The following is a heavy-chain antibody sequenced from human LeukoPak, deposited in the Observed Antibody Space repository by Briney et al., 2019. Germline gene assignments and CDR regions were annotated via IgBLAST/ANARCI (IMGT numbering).Heavy chain of an antibody. V-gene: IGHV1-24*01. CDR1: GYTLTELS. D-gene: IGHD2-2*01. CDR3: ARTTDIVVVPAPTSIDY. CDR2: FDPEDGET. J-gene: IGHJ4*02. Sequence: ASVKVSCKVSGYTLTELSMHWVRQAPGKGLEWMGGFDPEDGETIYAQKFQGRVTMTEDTSTDTAYMELRSLRSDDTAVYYCARTTDIVVVPAPTSIDYWGQGTLVTVSS.